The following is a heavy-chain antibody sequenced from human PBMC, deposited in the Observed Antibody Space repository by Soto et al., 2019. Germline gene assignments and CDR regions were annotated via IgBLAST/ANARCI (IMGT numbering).Heavy chain of an antibody. CDR2: ISGSGGST. CDR3: AKDLSRMVEYSYGYTHYYGMDV. Sequence: EVQLLESGGGLVQPGGSLRLSCAASGFTFSSYAMSWVRQAPGKGLEWVSAISGSGGSTYYADSVKGRFTISRDNSTNTLYLQMNSLRAEDTDVYYCAKDLSRMVEYSYGYTHYYGMDVWGKGTTVTVSS. J-gene: IGHJ6*04. CDR1: GFTFSSYA. V-gene: IGHV3-23*01. D-gene: IGHD5-18*01.